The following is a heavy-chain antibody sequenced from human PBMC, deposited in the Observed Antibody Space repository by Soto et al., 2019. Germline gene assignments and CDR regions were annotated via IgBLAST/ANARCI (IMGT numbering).Heavy chain of an antibody. CDR3: AGSTYDSSGFLCDY. Sequence: QVQLQESGPGLVKPSQTLSLTCTVSGGSLSSNDFYWSWIRQPPGKGLEWIGYIYYSGSTYYKPSLNSRVTISVDTSKDQFSLKLSSVTAADTAVYYCAGSTYDSSGFLCDYWGQGTLVTVSS. J-gene: IGHJ4*02. CDR2: IYYSGST. V-gene: IGHV4-30-4*01. CDR1: GGSLSSNDFY. D-gene: IGHD3-22*01.